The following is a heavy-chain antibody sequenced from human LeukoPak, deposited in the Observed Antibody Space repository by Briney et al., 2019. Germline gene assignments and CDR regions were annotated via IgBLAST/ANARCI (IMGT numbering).Heavy chain of an antibody. CDR3: ARRGYTYAYDY. CDR1: GFTFSNYN. V-gene: IGHV3-64*01. CDR2: ISSNGGNT. Sequence: GGSLRLSCAASGFTFSNYNMNWVRQAPGKGLEYVSAISSNGGNTYYANSVKGRFTISRDNSKNTLYLQMGSLRAEDMAVYYCARRGYTYAYDYWGQGTLVTVSS. D-gene: IGHD5-18*01. J-gene: IGHJ4*02.